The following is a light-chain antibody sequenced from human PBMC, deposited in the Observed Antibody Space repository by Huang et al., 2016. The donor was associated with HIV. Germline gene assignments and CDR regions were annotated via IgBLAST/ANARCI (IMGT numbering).Light chain of an antibody. CDR1: QDIDTS. V-gene: IGKV3-11*01. CDR2: DAS. Sequence: EIVLTQSPATLSWYPGEKITLFCRASQDIDTSLAWYQQNPGQAPKLLIYDASQRVTGVPARFSGSGSGTEFALTISTLEFDDFAVYYCQQRKSGLTFGGGTKLEVK. CDR3: QQRKSGLT. J-gene: IGKJ4*01.